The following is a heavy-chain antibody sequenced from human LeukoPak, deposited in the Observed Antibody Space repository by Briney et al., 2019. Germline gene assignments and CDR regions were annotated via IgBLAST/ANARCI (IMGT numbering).Heavy chain of an antibody. V-gene: IGHV4-39*01. CDR2: IYFSGST. J-gene: IGHJ3*01. CDR1: GGSISSSSYY. Sequence: SSETLSLTCTVSGGSISSSSYYWGWIRQPPGKGLEWIGSIYFSGSTYYNPSLKSRVTISVDTSKNQFSLKLNSVTAADTALYYCGRQDLASRAFDLWGQGTMVTVSS. D-gene: IGHD6-19*01. CDR3: GRQDLASRAFDL.